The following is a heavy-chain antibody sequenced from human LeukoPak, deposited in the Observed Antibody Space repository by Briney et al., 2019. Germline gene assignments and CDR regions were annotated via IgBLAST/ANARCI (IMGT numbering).Heavy chain of an antibody. CDR3: VTPGPTVTGGFEY. V-gene: IGHV3-23*01. Sequence: GGSLRLSCAASGFTFSSYAMSWVRQAPGKGLEWVSAISGSGGSTYYTDSVKGRFTISRDNSKNTLYLQMTSLTSEDTAVYYCVTPGPTVTGGFEYWGQGTLVTVSS. D-gene: IGHD4-17*01. J-gene: IGHJ4*02. CDR1: GFTFSSYA. CDR2: ISGSGGST.